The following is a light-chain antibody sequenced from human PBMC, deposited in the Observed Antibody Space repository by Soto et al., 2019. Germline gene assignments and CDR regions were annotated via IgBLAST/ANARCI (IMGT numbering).Light chain of an antibody. V-gene: IGKV3-20*01. J-gene: IGKJ1*01. CDR2: GAS. CDR1: QSVSSSY. Sequence: EIVLTQSPGTLSLSPGERATLSCRASQSVSSSYLAWFQQKPGQAPRLLIYGASSRATGIPDRFSGSGSGTDVTLTISRLEPEDFAVYYCQQYGNSRWTFGQGTKVEIK. CDR3: QQYGNSRWT.